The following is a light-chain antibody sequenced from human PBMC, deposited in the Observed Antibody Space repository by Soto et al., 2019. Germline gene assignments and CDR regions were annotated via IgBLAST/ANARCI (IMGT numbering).Light chain of an antibody. J-gene: IGLJ1*01. CDR3: CSYAGSSTSPYV. Sequence: QSSLTQPASVSGSPWQSITISCTGTSSEVGSYKLVSWYQQHPGKAPKLMIYEGSKRPSGVSNRFSGSKSGNTASLTISGLQAEDEADYYCCSYAGSSTSPYVFGTGTKVTVL. CDR1: SSEVGSYKL. CDR2: EGS. V-gene: IGLV2-23*01.